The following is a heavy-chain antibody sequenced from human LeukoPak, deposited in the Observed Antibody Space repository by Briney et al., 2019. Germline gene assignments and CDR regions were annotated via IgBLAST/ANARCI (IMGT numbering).Heavy chain of an antibody. J-gene: IGHJ6*02. CDR1: GGSISSGGYS. CDR2: IYHSGST. D-gene: IGHD6-13*01. V-gene: IGHV4-30-2*01. CDR3: EGLVAAAGTEYYYGMDV. Sequence: SQTLSLTCAVSGGSISSGGYSWSWIRQPPGKGLEWIGYIYHSGSTNYNPSLKSRVTISVDTSKNQFSLKLSSVTAADTAVYYCEGLVAAAGTEYYYGMDVWGQGTTVTVSS.